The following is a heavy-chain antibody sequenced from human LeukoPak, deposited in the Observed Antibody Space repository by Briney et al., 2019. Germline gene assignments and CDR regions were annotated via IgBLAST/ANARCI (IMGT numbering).Heavy chain of an antibody. V-gene: IGHV1-2*04. J-gene: IGHJ3*02. Sequence: ASVKVSCKASGYTFTGYYMHWVRQAPGQGLEWMGWINPNSGGTNYAQKFQGWVTMTRDTSISTAYMELSRLRSDDTAVYYCARDLGSYCGGDCSPGAFDIWGQGTMVTVSS. CDR3: ARDLGSYCGGDCSPGAFDI. D-gene: IGHD2-21*02. CDR1: GYTFTGYY. CDR2: INPNSGGT.